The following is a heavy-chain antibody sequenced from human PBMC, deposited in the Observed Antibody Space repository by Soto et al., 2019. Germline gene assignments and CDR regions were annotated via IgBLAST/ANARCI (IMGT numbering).Heavy chain of an antibody. V-gene: IGHV3-15*01. J-gene: IGHJ6*02. CDR3: TTDSSSWAYYYYYGMDV. D-gene: IGHD2-2*01. CDR2: IKSKTDGGTT. CDR1: GFTFSNAW. Sequence: EVQLVESGGGLVKPGGSLRLSCAASGFTFSNAWMSWVRQAPGKGLEWVGRIKSKTDGGTTDYAAPVKGRFTISRDDSKNTLYLQMNSLKTEDTAVYYCTTDSSSWAYYYYYGMDVWGQGTTVTVSS.